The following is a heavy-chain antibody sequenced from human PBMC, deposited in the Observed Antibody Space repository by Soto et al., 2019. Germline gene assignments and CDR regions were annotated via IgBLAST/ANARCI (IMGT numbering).Heavy chain of an antibody. Sequence: EVQLLESGGNLVPPGGSLRLSCAATGFTFSNYGMNWVRQAPGKGLEWVSAISGGGNRPHYADTVKGRFTISRDNSKNTLYLQMNSLRADDTARYYCAKSGIVATMRTFSWFDSWGQGTLVTVSS. V-gene: IGHV3-23*01. CDR2: ISGGGNRP. J-gene: IGHJ5*01. CDR3: AKSGIVATMRTFSWFDS. D-gene: IGHD2-2*01. CDR1: GFTFSNYG.